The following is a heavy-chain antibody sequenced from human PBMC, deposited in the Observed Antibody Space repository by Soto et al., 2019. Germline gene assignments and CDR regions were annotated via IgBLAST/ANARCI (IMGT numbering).Heavy chain of an antibody. Sequence: PGGSLRLSCAASGFTFSRFAMSWVRQTPGKGLEWVSDISSSGDTTYYADSVKGRFTISRDNAKNSLYLQMNSLRAEDTAVYYCARVARGLAPVAARPPHYWGQGTLVTVSS. CDR3: ARVARGLAPVAARPPHY. D-gene: IGHD6-6*01. CDR1: GFTFSRFA. V-gene: IGHV3-48*04. J-gene: IGHJ4*02. CDR2: ISSSGDTT.